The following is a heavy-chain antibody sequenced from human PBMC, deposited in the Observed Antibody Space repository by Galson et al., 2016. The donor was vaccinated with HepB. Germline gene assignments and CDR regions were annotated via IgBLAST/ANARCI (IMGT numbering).Heavy chain of an antibody. V-gene: IGHV4-4*02. D-gene: IGHD1-14*01. CDR3: ARHFPGGITRGFDY. Sequence: SETLSLTCTVSGDSINTPHWWSWVRQPPGKGLEWIGEIHQSGTTNYHPSLMSRVAMSIDQSKEQLSLVLTSVRAADTAVYFCARHFPGGITRGFDYWGRGALVTVAS. J-gene: IGHJ4*02. CDR2: IHQSGTT. CDR1: GDSINTPHW.